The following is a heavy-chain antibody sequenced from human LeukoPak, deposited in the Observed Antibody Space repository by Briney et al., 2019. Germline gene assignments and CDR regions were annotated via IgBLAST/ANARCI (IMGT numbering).Heavy chain of an antibody. D-gene: IGHD5-12*01. J-gene: IGHJ4*02. V-gene: IGHV4-4*02. CDR1: GGSISSSNW. Sequence: SETLSLTCAVPGGSISSSNWWSLVRQPPGKGLEWIGEIYHSGSTNYNPSLKSRVTISVDKSKNQFSLKLSSVTAADTAVYYCASLIHGYGDNYFDYWGQGTLVTVSS. CDR3: ASLIHGYGDNYFDY. CDR2: IYHSGST.